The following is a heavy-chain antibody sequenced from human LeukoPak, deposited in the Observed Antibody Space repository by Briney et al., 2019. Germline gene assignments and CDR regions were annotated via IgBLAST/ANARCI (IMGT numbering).Heavy chain of an antibody. V-gene: IGHV4-59*08. CDR2: IYYSGST. CDR3: ARSPPTYCSGGSCYYYGMDV. Sequence: SETLSLTCTVSGGSISSYYWSWIRQPPGKGLEWIGYIYYSGSTNYNPSLKSRVTISVDTSKNRFSLKLSSVTAADTAVYYCARSPPTYCSGGSCYYYGMDVWGQGTTVTVSS. CDR1: GGSISSYY. D-gene: IGHD2-15*01. J-gene: IGHJ6*02.